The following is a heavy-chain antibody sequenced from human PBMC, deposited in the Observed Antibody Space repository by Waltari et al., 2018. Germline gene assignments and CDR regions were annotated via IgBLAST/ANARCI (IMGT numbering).Heavy chain of an antibody. J-gene: IGHJ3*01. CDR2: ISYDGSDK. CDR1: GFIFSSPA. CDR3: ARLFVDLCTGAHGAFDV. D-gene: IGHD2-8*02. V-gene: IGHV3-30*04. Sequence: HVQLVESGGGVVQPGRSLRLACAASGFIFSSPAMHWVRQAPGKGLEWVDVISYDGSDKSSAAAVPGRFSIARDNSRNTLYLQMNSLRAEDTAVYYCARLFVDLCTGAHGAFDVWGQGTMVTVSS.